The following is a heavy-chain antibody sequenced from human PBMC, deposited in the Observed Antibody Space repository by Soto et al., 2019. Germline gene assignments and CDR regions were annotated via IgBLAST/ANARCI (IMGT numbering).Heavy chain of an antibody. CDR2: IIPILGIA. V-gene: IGHV1-69*02. CDR1: GGTFSSYT. J-gene: IGHJ5*02. Sequence: ASVKVSCKASGGTFSSYTISWVRQAPGQGLEWMGRIIPILGIANYAQKFQGRVTITADKSTSTAYMDLSSLRSEDTAVYYCARGSKEGSYYDILTGKSWFDPWGQGTLVTVSS. CDR3: ARGSKEGSYYDILTGKSWFDP. D-gene: IGHD3-9*01.